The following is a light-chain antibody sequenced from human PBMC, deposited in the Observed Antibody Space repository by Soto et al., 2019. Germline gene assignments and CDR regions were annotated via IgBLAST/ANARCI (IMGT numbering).Light chain of an antibody. V-gene: IGKV1-5*03. Sequence: DIQMTQSPSTLSASVGDRVTITCRASQSISSWLAWYQQKPGKAPKLLIYKASSLESGDPSRFSGSGSGTEFTLTISSLQPDDFATYFCQQYSNYWTFGQGTKVEIK. J-gene: IGKJ1*01. CDR1: QSISSW. CDR2: KAS. CDR3: QQYSNYWT.